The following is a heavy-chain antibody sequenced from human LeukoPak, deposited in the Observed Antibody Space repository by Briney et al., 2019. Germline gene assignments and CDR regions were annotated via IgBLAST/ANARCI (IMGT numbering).Heavy chain of an antibody. J-gene: IGHJ6*04. CDR1: GDSINNYY. CDR3: ARGESGWFGGGDLDV. Sequence: SETLSLTCTVSGDSINNYYWNWIRQPAGKGLEWIGRIHRGSTNYNPSLKSRITMSLDTSKSQFSLKLSSVTAADTAVYYCARGESGWFGGGDLDVWGKGTTVTVSS. D-gene: IGHD3-10*01. CDR2: IHRGST. V-gene: IGHV4-4*07.